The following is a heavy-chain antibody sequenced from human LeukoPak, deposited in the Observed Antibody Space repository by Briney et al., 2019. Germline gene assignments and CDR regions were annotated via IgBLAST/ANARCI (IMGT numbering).Heavy chain of an antibody. CDR1: GGSISSHY. V-gene: IGHV4-59*11. D-gene: IGHD1-26*01. J-gene: IGHJ4*02. Sequence: SETLSLTCTVSGGSISSHYWSWIRQPPGKGLEWIAYIYHSGSTNSNPSLESRVAISVDTSRNQVSLRLSSVTAADTAVYYCARGYSGSDYWGQGTLVTVSS. CDR2: IYHSGST. CDR3: ARGYSGSDY.